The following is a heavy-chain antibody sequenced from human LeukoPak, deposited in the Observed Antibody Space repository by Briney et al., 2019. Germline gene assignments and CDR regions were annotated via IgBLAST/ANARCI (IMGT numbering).Heavy chain of an antibody. Sequence: GSLRLSCAASGFTFSSYWMHWVRQAPGKGLVWVSRINSDGSSTSYADSVKGRFTISRDNAKNTLYLQMNSLRAEDTAVYYCARVTMVRGYEYYYYYYGMDVWGQGTTVTVSS. CDR1: GFTFSSYW. J-gene: IGHJ6*02. D-gene: IGHD3-10*01. V-gene: IGHV3-74*01. CDR2: INSDGSST. CDR3: ARVTMVRGYEYYYYYYGMDV.